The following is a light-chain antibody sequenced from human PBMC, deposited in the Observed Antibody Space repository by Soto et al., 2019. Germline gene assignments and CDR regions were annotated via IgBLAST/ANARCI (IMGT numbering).Light chain of an antibody. V-gene: IGLV2-14*01. Sequence: QSALTQPASVSGSPGQSSTLSCTGTSSDVGGYNYVSWYQQHPGKAPKLMIYEVSNRPSGVSNRFSGSKSGNTAALTISGLQADDEAYYYRGSYTSSSTHVVFGGGTKLTVL. CDR3: GSYTSSSTHVV. J-gene: IGLJ2*01. CDR2: EVS. CDR1: SSDVGGYNY.